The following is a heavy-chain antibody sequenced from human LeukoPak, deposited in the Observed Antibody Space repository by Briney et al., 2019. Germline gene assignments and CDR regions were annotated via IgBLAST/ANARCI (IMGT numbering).Heavy chain of an antibody. CDR2: ISGSGATT. CDR3: AKGYSFGCCNYYYMDV. Sequence: GGSLRLSCAASEFTFRSYAMSWVRQAPGKGLEWVSAISGSGATTYSADSVKGRFTISRDNSKNTLYLQMNSLRAEDTAVYYCAKGYSFGCCNYYYMDVWGKGTTVTVSS. CDR1: EFTFRSYA. D-gene: IGHD5-18*01. J-gene: IGHJ6*03. V-gene: IGHV3-23*01.